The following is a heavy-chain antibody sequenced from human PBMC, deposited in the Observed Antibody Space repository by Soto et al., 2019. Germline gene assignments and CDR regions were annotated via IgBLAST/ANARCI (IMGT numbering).Heavy chain of an antibody. CDR3: ARPRFSSSWYRMDV. D-gene: IGHD6-13*01. V-gene: IGHV5-51*01. J-gene: IGHJ6*02. Sequence: GESLKISCKGSGYKFASYWIGWVRQMPGKGLEWMGIIYPDDSDTTYSPSFQGQATISADKSVNTAYLQWNNLRASDTAMYYCARPRFSSSWYRMDVWGQGTTVTVSS. CDR2: IYPDDSDT. CDR1: GYKFASYW.